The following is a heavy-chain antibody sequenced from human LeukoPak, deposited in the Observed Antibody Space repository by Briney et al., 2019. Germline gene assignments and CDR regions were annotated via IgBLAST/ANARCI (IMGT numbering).Heavy chain of an antibody. V-gene: IGHV3-30*18. D-gene: IGHD1-26*01. Sequence: GRSLRLSCAASGFTFSSYGMHWVRQAPGKGLEWVAVISYDGSNKYYADSVKGRFTISRDNSKNTLYLQMNSLRAEDTAVYYCAKGGGRWELLDYYYGMGVWGQGTTVTVSS. CDR1: GFTFSSYG. CDR3: AKGGGRWELLDYYYGMGV. CDR2: ISYDGSNK. J-gene: IGHJ6*02.